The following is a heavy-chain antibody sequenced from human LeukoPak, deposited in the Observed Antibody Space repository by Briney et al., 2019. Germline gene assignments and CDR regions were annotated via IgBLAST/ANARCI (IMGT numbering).Heavy chain of an antibody. CDR1: GFTFSSYA. Sequence: GGSLRLSRAASGFTFSSYAMSWVRQAPGKGLEWVSAISGSGGSTYYADSVKGRFTISRDNSKNTLYLQMNSLRAEDTAVCYCAKDPSPFYSSSWYGYFDYWGQGTLVTVSS. J-gene: IGHJ4*02. CDR2: ISGSGGST. D-gene: IGHD6-13*01. CDR3: AKDPSPFYSSSWYGYFDY. V-gene: IGHV3-23*01.